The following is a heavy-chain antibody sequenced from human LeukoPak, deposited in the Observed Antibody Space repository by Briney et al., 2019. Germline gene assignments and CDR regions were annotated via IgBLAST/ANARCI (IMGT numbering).Heavy chain of an antibody. CDR1: GYTFTSYG. J-gene: IGHJ4*02. CDR3: ARERAGYYFDY. Sequence: SVKVSCKASGYTFTSYGISWVRQAPGQGLEWMGRIIPILGIANYAQKFQGRVTITADKSTSTAYMELSSLRSEDTAVYYCARERAGYYFDYWGQGTLVTVSS. CDR2: IIPILGIA. V-gene: IGHV1-69*04.